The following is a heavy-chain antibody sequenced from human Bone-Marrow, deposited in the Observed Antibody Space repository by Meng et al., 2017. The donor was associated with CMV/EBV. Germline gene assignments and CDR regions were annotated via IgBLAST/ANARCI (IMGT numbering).Heavy chain of an antibody. J-gene: IGHJ4*02. V-gene: IGHV4-34*01. CDR2: IFHSGDT. D-gene: IGHD2-21*01. CDR1: GGSFSGHY. Sequence: SETLSLTCAVYGGSFSGHYWTWIRQSPGKGLEWIGEIFHSGDTNYNPSLNSRVTISVDTSKNQFSVKLASVTAADTAVYFCARGKYCGDTGCYRGWDYWGQGTLVTVYS. CDR3: ARGKYCGDTGCYRGWDY.